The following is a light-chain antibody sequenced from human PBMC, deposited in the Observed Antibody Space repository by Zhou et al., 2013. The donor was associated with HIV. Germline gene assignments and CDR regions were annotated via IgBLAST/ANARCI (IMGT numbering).Light chain of an antibody. Sequence: IVMTQSPATLSVSPGERATLSCRASESVSSNLAWYQQKPGQAPRLLIYGASTRATGIPSRFSGSGSGTEFSLRISRLEPEDFAVYYCQQYGTSPGWTFGQGTKVEIK. CDR1: ESVSSN. CDR3: QQYGTSPGWT. V-gene: IGKV3-15*01. CDR2: GAS. J-gene: IGKJ1*01.